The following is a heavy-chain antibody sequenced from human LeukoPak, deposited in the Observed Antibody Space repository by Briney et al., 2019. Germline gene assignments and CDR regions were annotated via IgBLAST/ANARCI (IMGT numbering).Heavy chain of an antibody. CDR3: ARQVGAAISYDAFDI. CDR1: GYSFTSYW. J-gene: IGHJ3*02. Sequence: GESLKISCKGSGYSFTSYWIGWVRQMPGKGLEWMGIIYPGDSDTRYSPSFQGQVTISADKSISTAYLQWSSLKASDTAMYYCARQVGAAISYDAFDIWGQGTMVTVSS. V-gene: IGHV5-51*01. CDR2: IYPGDSDT. D-gene: IGHD2-15*01.